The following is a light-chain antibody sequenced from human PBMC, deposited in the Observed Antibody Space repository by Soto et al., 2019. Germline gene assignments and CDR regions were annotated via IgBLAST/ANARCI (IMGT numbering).Light chain of an antibody. V-gene: IGKV3-15*01. CDR2: GAS. CDR3: QQYNNRPQIT. CDR1: QSVSSN. J-gene: IGKJ5*01. Sequence: EIVLTHSPVSLSFSPGERATLSVSSSQSVSSNYLAWYQQKPGQAPRLLIYGASTRATGIPARFSGSGSGTEFTLTISSLQSEDFAVYYCQQYNNRPQITFGQGTRLEIK.